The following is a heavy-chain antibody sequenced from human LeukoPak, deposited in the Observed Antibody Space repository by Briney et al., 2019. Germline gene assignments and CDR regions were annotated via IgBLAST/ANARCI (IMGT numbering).Heavy chain of an antibody. CDR2: ISSSGSTI. Sequence: GGSLRLSCAASGFTFSSYEMNWVRQAPGKGLEWVSYISSSGSTIYYADSVKGRFTISRDNSKNTLYLQMNSLRVEDTAVYYCAKDRGIISDYWGRGTLVTVSS. D-gene: IGHD3-10*01. J-gene: IGHJ4*02. CDR3: AKDRGIISDY. CDR1: GFTFSSYE. V-gene: IGHV3-48*03.